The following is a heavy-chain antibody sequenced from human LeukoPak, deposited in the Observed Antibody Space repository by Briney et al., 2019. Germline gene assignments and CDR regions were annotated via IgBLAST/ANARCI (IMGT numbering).Heavy chain of an antibody. J-gene: IGHJ3*02. Sequence: SETLSLTCTVSGGSISSYYWSWIRQPPGKGLEWIGYIYYSGSTNYNPSLKSRVTISVDTSKNQFSLKLSSVTAADTAVYYCARELANYYDSSGDAFDIWGQGTMVTVSS. CDR1: GGSISSYY. D-gene: IGHD3-22*01. V-gene: IGHV4-59*01. CDR3: ARELANYYDSSGDAFDI. CDR2: IYYSGST.